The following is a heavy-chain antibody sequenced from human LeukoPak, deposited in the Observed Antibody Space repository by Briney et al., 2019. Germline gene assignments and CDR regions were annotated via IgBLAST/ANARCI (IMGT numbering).Heavy chain of an antibody. J-gene: IGHJ4*02. CDR2: ISGSGGST. CDR3: AKDLRLDY. V-gene: IGHV3-23*01. Sequence: GGSLGLSCAASGFTFRNYVIHWVRQAPGKGLEWVSAISGSGGSTYYADSVKGRFTISRDNSKNTLYLQMNSLRAEDTAVYYCAKDLRLDYWGQGTLVTVSS. CDR1: GFTFRNYV.